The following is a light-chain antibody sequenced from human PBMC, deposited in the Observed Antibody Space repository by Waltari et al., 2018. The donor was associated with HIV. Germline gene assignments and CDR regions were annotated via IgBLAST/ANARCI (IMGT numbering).Light chain of an antibody. CDR1: SSNLGTDYH. CDR2: GNT. J-gene: IGLJ3*02. CDR3: QSYDSSLSAWV. V-gene: IGLV1-40*01. Sequence: QPVLMQPPSLTGAPGQTVPISPPGPSSNLGTDYHVHWYQQLPGTAPKLLIYGNTIRPSGVPDRFSGSKSGTSASLAITGLQADDEADYYCQSYDSSLSAWVFGGGTKLTVL.